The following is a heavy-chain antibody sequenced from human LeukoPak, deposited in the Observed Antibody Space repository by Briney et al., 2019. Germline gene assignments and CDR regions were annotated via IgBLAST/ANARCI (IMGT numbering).Heavy chain of an antibody. J-gene: IGHJ4*02. CDR1: GFTFSSYW. CDR3: ASGYRYFDY. CDR2: INSDGSST. D-gene: IGHD2-2*03. V-gene: IGHV3-74*01. Sequence: PGVSLTLFCAASGFTFSSYWMHWVRQAPGKGLVWVSRINSDGSSTSYADSVKGRFTISRDNAKNTLYLQMNSLRAEDTAVYYCASGYRYFDYWGQGTLVTVSS.